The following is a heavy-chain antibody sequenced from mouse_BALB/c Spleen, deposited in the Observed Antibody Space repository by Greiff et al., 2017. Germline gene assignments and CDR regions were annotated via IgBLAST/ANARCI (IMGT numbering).Heavy chain of an antibody. V-gene: IGHV5-15*02. CDR1: GFTFSDYG. CDR2: ISNLAYSI. Sequence: EVKLMESGGGLVQPGGSRKLSCAASGFTFSDYGMAWVRQAPGKGPEWVAFISNLAYSIYYADTVTGRFTISRENAKNTLYLEMSSLRSEDTAMYYCARDHEDAMDYWGQGTSVTVSS. CDR3: ARDHEDAMDY. J-gene: IGHJ4*01.